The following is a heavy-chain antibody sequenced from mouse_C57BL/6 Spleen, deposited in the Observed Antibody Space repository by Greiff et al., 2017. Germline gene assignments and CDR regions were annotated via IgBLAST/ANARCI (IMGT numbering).Heavy chain of an antibody. CDR3: AGGNYWYFDV. J-gene: IGHJ1*03. V-gene: IGHV3-6*01. D-gene: IGHD2-1*01. CDR1: GYSITSGYY. CDR2: ISYDGSN. Sequence: DVQLQESGPGLVKPSQSLSLTCSVTGYSITSGYYWNWIRQFPGNKLEWMGYISYDGSNNYNPSLKNRISITRDTSKNQFFLKLNSVTTEDTATYYCAGGNYWYFDVWGTGTTVTVSS.